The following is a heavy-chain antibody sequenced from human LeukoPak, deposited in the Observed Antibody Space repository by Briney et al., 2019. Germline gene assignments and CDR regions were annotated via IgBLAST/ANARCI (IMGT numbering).Heavy chain of an antibody. CDR2: ISGSGGST. CDR1: GFTFSSYA. V-gene: IGHV3-23*01. J-gene: IGHJ4*02. D-gene: IGHD3-3*01. CDR3: AHETSLTIFGVVTNFDY. Sequence: GGSLRLSCAASGFTFSSYAMSWVRQAPGKGLEWVSAISGSGGSTYYADSVRGRFTISRDNSKNTLYLQMNSLRAEDTAVYYCAHETSLTIFGVVTNFDYWGQGTLVTVSS.